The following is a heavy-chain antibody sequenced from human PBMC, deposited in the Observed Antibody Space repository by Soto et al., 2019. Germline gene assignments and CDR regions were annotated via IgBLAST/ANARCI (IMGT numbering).Heavy chain of an antibody. CDR2: ISSSSSYI. V-gene: IGHV3-21*01. CDR3: AREDCSSTSCYSFDY. CDR1: GFTFSSYS. Sequence: EVQLVESGGGLVKPGGSLRLSCAASGFTFSSYSMNWVRQAPGKGLEWVSSISSSSSYIYYADSVKGRFTISRDNAKNSLYLQMNSLRAEVAAVYYCAREDCSSTSCYSFDYWGQGTLVTVSS. J-gene: IGHJ4*02. D-gene: IGHD2-2*02.